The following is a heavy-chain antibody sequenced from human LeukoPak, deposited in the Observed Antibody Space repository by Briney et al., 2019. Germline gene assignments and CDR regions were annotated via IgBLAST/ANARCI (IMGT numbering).Heavy chain of an antibody. CDR1: GGSISSGSYY. D-gene: IGHD3-10*01. CDR3: ASSMVRGVMRFDY. V-gene: IGHV4-61*02. J-gene: IGHJ4*02. Sequence: SETLSLTCTVSGGSISSGSYYWSWIRQPAGKGLEWIGRIYTSGSTNYNPSLKSRVTISVDTSKNQFSLKLSSVTAADTAVYYCASSMVRGVMRFDYWGQGTLVTVSS. CDR2: IYTSGST.